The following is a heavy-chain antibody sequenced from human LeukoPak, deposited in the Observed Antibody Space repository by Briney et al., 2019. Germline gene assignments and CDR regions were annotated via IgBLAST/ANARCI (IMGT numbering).Heavy chain of an antibody. CDR3: ARVGGSSWFDH. V-gene: IGHV1-46*03. J-gene: IGHJ5*02. D-gene: IGHD2-2*01. CDR2: INPSGGST. Sequence: ASVKVSCKASGYTFTSYYIHWVRQAPGQGLEWMGIINPSGGSTTYAQKFQGRVTMTRDTSTSTVYMELRSLRSEDTAVYYCARVGGSSWFDHWGQGTLVTVSS. CDR1: GYTFTSYY.